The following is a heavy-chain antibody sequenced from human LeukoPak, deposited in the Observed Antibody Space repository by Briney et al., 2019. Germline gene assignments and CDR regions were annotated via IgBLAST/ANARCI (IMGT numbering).Heavy chain of an antibody. V-gene: IGHV1-2*02. CDR2: INPHSGGT. D-gene: IGHD1-1*01. J-gene: IGHJ4*02. Sequence: ASVKVSCKASGYTFTDYYMHWVRQAPGQGLERMGWINPHSGGTNYAQKFQGRVTMTTDTSISTAYMEVSWLRFDDTAVYYCARKALIESGTLFDFWGQGILVTVSS. CDR3: ARKALIESGTLFDF. CDR1: GYTFTDYY.